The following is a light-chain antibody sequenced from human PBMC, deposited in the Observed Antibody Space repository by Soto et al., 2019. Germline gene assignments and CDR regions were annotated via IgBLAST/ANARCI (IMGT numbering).Light chain of an antibody. V-gene: IGLV2-11*01. CDR2: DVS. J-gene: IGLJ3*02. CDR1: SSDVGGYNY. Sequence: QSVLTQPRSVSGSPGQSVTISCTGTSSDVGGYNYVSWYQHHPGKAPKSMIYDVSKRPSGVPDRFSGSNSGNTASLTISGLQAEDDADYYCRSYAGSDTWVFGGGTKLTVL. CDR3: RSYAGSDTWV.